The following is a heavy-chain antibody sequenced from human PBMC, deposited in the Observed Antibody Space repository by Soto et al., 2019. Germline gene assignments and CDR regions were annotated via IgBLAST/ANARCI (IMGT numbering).Heavy chain of an antibody. Sequence: SETLSLTCAVSGGFTSTNNWWSWVRQPPGKGLEWIGDAYHSGSTEYNPSLKSRVSISVDKSKNQISLKLTSATAADTAVYYCARSPPSYYHGGSGTFDYWGQGNLVTVSS. V-gene: IGHV4-4*02. CDR1: GGFTSTNNW. D-gene: IGHD3-10*01. J-gene: IGHJ4*02. CDR2: AYHSGST. CDR3: ARSPPSYYHGGSGTFDY.